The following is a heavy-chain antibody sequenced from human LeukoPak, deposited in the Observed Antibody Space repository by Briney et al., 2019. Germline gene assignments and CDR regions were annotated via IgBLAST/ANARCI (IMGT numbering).Heavy chain of an antibody. J-gene: IGHJ6*03. V-gene: IGHV4-61*02. CDR3: ARDGYGDYDYYMDV. CDR1: GGSISSGSYY. Sequence: SETLSLTCTVSGGSISSGSYYWNWIRQPAGKGLEWIGRIYTSGSTNYNPSLKSRVTMSVDTSKNQFSLKLSSVTAADTAVYYCARDGYGDYDYYMDVWGKGTTVTVS. CDR2: IYTSGST. D-gene: IGHD4/OR15-4a*01.